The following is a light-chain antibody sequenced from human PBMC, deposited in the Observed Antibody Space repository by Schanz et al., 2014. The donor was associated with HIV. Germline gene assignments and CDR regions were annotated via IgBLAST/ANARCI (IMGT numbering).Light chain of an antibody. V-gene: IGKV1-39*01. J-gene: IGKJ5*01. Sequence: DIPMTQSPSSLSASVGDRVTITCRASQNIGNFLNWCQQKPGKGPEVLIYGASNLQSGVPSRFSGSGSGTDFTLTISDLQPEDVARYFCQQGHSEPTTFGPGTRLEIK. CDR1: QNIGNF. CDR3: QQGHSEPTT. CDR2: GAS.